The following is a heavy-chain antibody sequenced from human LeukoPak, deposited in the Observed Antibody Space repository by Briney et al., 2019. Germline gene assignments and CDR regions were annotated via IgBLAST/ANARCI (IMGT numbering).Heavy chain of an antibody. D-gene: IGHD4-23*01. CDR3: ARQGYGGNSQGAADY. CDR2: ISAYNGNT. J-gene: IGHJ4*02. V-gene: IGHV1-18*01. Sequence: GASVKVSCKASGYTFTSYDFSWVRQAPGQGLEWMGLISAYNGNTNYAQILQGRLTMTTDTSTSTAYMELRSLRSDDTAVYYCARQGYGGNSQGAADYWGQGTLVTVSS. CDR1: GYTFTSYD.